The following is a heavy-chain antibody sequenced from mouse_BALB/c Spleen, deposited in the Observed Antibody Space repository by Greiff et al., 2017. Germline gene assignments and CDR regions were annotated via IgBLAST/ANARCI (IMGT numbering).Heavy chain of an antibody. V-gene: IGHV3-6*02. D-gene: IGHD2-1*01. CDR3: ARGLYGNYVGFAY. CDR1: GYSITSGYY. CDR2: ISYDGSN. Sequence: ESGPGLVKPSQSLSLTCSVTGYSITSGYYWNWIRQFPGNKLEWMGYISYDGSNNYNPSLKNRISITRDTSKNQFFLKLNSVTTEDTATYYCARGLYGNYVGFAYWGQGTLVTVSA. J-gene: IGHJ3*01.